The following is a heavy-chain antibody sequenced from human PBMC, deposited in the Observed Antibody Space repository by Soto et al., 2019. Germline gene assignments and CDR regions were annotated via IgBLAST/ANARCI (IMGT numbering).Heavy chain of an antibody. CDR2: TFSGGNT. CDR1: GFSISSNY. V-gene: IGHV3-53*02. J-gene: IGHJ6*02. D-gene: IGHD2-21*01. CDR3: ARKPPSAIQGWSFGMDV. Sequence: ELQLVETGGGLIQTGGSLRLSCAASGFSISSNYIAWVRQPPGKGLEWVSTTFSGGNTEYAASVKGRCSISRDNYKNTLYLQMNILSVEQTVVYYSARKPPSAIQGWSFGMDVWGQGTTVSVSS.